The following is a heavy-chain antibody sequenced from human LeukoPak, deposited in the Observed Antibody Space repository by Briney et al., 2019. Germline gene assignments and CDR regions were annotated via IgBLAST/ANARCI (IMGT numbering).Heavy chain of an antibody. Sequence: VASVKVSCKASGGTFSSFAISWVRQAPGQGLEWMGGIIPIFGTANYAQKFQGRVTITTDESTSTAYMELSSLRSEDTAVYYCASRFGGDGGNLGWFDPWGQGTLVTVSS. CDR2: IIPIFGTA. D-gene: IGHD4-23*01. CDR3: ASRFGGDGGNLGWFDP. V-gene: IGHV1-69*05. J-gene: IGHJ5*02. CDR1: GGTFSSFA.